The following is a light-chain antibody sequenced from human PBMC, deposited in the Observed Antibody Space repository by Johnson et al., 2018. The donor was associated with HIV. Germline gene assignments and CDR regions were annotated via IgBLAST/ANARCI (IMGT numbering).Light chain of an antibody. CDR1: SSNIGNNY. CDR3: GSWDTSLSASL. CDR2: DNN. Sequence: QSVLTQPPSVSAAPVQKVTISCSGSSSNIGNNYVSWYQQIPGTAPKLLIYDNNKRPSGIPDRFSGSKSGSSATLAITGLQTGDEGDYYCGSWDTSLSASLFGTGTKVSVL. J-gene: IGLJ1*01. V-gene: IGLV1-51*01.